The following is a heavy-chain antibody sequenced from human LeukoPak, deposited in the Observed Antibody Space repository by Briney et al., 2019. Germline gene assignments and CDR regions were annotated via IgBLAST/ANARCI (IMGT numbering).Heavy chain of an antibody. Sequence: GGSLRLSCAASGFTFSSYSMNWVRQAPGKGPEWVSSISSSSSYIYYADSVKGRFTISRDNAKNSLYLQMNSLRAEDTAVYYCARDRRAVADYWGQGTLVTVSS. D-gene: IGHD4-23*01. CDR2: ISSSSSYI. CDR1: GFTFSSYS. J-gene: IGHJ4*02. V-gene: IGHV3-21*01. CDR3: ARDRRAVADY.